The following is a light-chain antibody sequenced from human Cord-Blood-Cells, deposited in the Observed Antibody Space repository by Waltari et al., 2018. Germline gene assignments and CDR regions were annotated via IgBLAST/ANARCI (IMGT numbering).Light chain of an antibody. J-gene: IGLJ1*01. CDR1: SSDVGGYNY. CDR2: EVS. V-gene: IGLV2-14*01. Sequence: QSALTQPASVSGSPGQSLTLSCTGTSSDVGGYNYVSWYQQHTGKAPKLMIYEVSNRPSGVSNRFSGSKSGNTASLTISGLQAEDEADYYCSSYTSSSTLVFGTGTKVTVL. CDR3: SSYTSSSTLV.